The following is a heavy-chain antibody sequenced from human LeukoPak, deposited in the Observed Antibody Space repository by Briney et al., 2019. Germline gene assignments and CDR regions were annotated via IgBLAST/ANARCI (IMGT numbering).Heavy chain of an antibody. CDR2: IYPGDSDT. CDR3: ARGYCSGGSCYPTDY. J-gene: IGHJ4*02. Sequence: GESLKISCKGSGYNFTSYWIGWVRQMPGKGLEWMGIIYPGDSDTRYSPSFQGQVTISADKSISTAYLQWSSLKASDTAMYYCARGYCSGGSCYPTDYWGQGTLVTVSS. V-gene: IGHV5-51*01. CDR1: GYNFTSYW. D-gene: IGHD2-15*01.